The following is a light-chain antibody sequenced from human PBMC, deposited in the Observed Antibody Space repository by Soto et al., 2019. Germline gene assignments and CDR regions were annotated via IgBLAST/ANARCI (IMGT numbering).Light chain of an antibody. CDR3: QQYNNWPIT. CDR2: GAS. Sequence: EIVLTHSPGTLSLSPGERATLSCRASQSFSSSYLAWYQQKPGQAPRLLIYGASSRATGIPDRFSGGGSGTDFTLTISSLQSEDFAVYYCQQYNNWPITFGQGTRLEIK. J-gene: IGKJ5*01. CDR1: QSFSSSY. V-gene: IGKV3-20*01.